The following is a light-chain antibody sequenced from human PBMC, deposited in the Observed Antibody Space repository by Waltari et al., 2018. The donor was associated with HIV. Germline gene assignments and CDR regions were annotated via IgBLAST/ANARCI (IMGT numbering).Light chain of an antibody. CDR1: SSNIATNT. V-gene: IGLV1-44*01. Sequence: QSVLTQPPSASGTPGQRVAISCSGSSSNIATNTVNWYQQLPGTAPKLLIYTNNQRPSGVTARFSGSKSGTSASLAISGLQSEDDADYYCATWDDSLNGWVFGGGTRLTVL. J-gene: IGLJ3*02. CDR2: TNN. CDR3: ATWDDSLNGWV.